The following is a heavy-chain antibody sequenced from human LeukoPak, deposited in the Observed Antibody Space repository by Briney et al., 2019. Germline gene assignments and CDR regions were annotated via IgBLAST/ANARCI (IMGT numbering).Heavy chain of an antibody. J-gene: IGHJ6*04. CDR1: GGSISSGGYY. CDR3: ARDLARSSPSPVFWSGYIDV. V-gene: IGHV4-31*03. Sequence: PSQTLSLTCTVSGGSISSGGYYWSWIRQHPGKGLEWIGYIYYSGSTYYNPSLKSRVTISVDTSKNQFSLKLSSVTAADTAVYYCARDLARSSPSPVFWSGYIDVWGKGTTVTVSS. CDR2: IYYSGST. D-gene: IGHD3-3*01.